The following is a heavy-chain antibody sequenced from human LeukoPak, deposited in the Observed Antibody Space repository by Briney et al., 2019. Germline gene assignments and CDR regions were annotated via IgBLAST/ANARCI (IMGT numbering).Heavy chain of an antibody. CDR3: ARSFTGSWFGELSDYFGLDV. V-gene: IGHV1-2*02. D-gene: IGHD3-10*01. J-gene: IGHJ6*02. CDR2: THPNSGGT. CDR1: GYTFIDYY. Sequence: ASVKVSRKASGYTFIDYYIHWVRQAPGQGLEWMGWTHPNSGGTNHGQKFQGRVTMTRDTSISTAYLELSRLRSDDMAVYYCARSFTGSWFGELSDYFGLDVWGQGTTVTVSS.